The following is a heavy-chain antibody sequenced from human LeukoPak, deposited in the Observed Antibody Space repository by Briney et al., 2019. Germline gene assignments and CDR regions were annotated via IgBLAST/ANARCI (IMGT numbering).Heavy chain of an antibody. V-gene: IGHV4-4*09. CDR2: IYTSGST. J-gene: IGHJ5*02. Sequence: SETLSLTCTVSGGSISGYYWSWIRQPPGKGLEWIGYIYTSGSTNYNPSLKSRVTISVDTSKNQFSLKLSSVTAADTAVYYCAKTPWFDPWGQGTLVTVSS. CDR1: GGSISGYY. CDR3: AKTPWFDP.